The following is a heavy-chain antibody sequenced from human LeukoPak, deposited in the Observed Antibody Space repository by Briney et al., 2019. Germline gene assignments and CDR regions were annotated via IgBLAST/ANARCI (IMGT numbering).Heavy chain of an antibody. CDR3: ARGYYHDSSGYYLPSDY. V-gene: IGHV4-39*07. D-gene: IGHD3-22*01. Sequence: PSETLSLTCTVSGGSISSSSYYWGWIRQPPGKGPEWIGSIYYSGSTYYNPSLKSRVTISVDTSKNQFSLKLSSVTAADTAVYYCARGYYHDSSGYYLPSDYWGQGTLVTVSS. CDR2: IYYSGST. CDR1: GGSISSSSYY. J-gene: IGHJ4*02.